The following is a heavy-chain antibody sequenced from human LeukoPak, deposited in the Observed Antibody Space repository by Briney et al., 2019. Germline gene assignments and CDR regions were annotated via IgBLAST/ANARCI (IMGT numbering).Heavy chain of an antibody. CDR2: IKTDGSST. D-gene: IGHD3-22*01. V-gene: IGHV3-74*01. J-gene: IGHJ4*02. Sequence: PGGSLRLSCAASGFTFSNYWMHWVRQAPGKGLVWVSRIKTDGSSTRYADSVKGRFTISRDNAKNTLYLQMNSLRAEDTAVYYCARVGYYYDSSGYSFDYWGQGTLVTVSS. CDR3: ARVGYYYDSSGYSFDY. CDR1: GFTFSNYW.